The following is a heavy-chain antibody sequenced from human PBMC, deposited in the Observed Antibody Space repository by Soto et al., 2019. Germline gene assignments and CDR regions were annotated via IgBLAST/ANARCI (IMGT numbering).Heavy chain of an antibody. D-gene: IGHD2-15*01. CDR1: GGTFSSYA. CDR2: IIPLFGTA. Sequence: QVQLVQSGAEVKKPGSSVKVSCKASGGTFSSYAISWVRQAPGQGREWMGGIIPLFGTANYAQKFQGRVTTTADESTSTAYVELSSLRSEDAAVYYCARGQAYCSGGSCYSGLDGAYYYYGMDVWGQGTTVTVSS. CDR3: ARGQAYCSGGSCYSGLDGAYYYYGMDV. V-gene: IGHV1-69*01. J-gene: IGHJ6*02.